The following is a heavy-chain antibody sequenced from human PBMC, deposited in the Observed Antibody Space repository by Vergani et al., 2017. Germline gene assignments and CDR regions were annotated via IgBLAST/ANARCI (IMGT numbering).Heavy chain of an antibody. CDR1: GYSFTSYW. Sequence: EVQLVQSGAEVKKPGESLKISCKGSGYSFTSYWIGWVRQMPGKGLEWMGIIYPGDSDTRYSPSFQGQVTISADKSISTAYLQWSSLKASDTAMYYCASPAYYDFWSGYPSDAFDIWGQGTMVTVSS. D-gene: IGHD3-3*01. CDR3: ASPAYYDFWSGYPSDAFDI. V-gene: IGHV5-51*01. CDR2: IYPGDSDT. J-gene: IGHJ3*02.